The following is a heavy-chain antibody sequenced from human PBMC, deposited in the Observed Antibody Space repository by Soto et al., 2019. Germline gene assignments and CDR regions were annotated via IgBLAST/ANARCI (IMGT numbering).Heavy chain of an antibody. CDR2: VYYVYKSYI. Sequence: SQTLSLTCAISGDSVSSNSPAWNCIRPAPSRGIEWRGRVYYVYKSYIDYVVSVKSRITIHPSPWNNQCSLQQHCVPPEDTAVYYCARGRRAFDIWAEGTTVTV. CDR1: GDSVSSNSPA. CDR3: ARGRRAFDI. V-gene: IGHV6-1*01. J-gene: IGHJ3*02.